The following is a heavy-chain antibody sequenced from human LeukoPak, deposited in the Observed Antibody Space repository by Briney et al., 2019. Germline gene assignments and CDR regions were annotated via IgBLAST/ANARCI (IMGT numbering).Heavy chain of an antibody. CDR3: AKDMGGSAMGYYYGMDV. J-gene: IGHJ6*02. CDR1: GFTSDDYA. Sequence: GGSLRLSCAASGFTSDDYAMHWVRQAPGKGLEWVSGISWNSGSIGYADSVKGRFTISRDNAKNSLYLQMNSLRAEDTALYYCAKDMGGSAMGYYYGMDVWGQGTTVTVSS. V-gene: IGHV3-9*02. CDR2: ISWNSGSI. D-gene: IGHD5-18*01.